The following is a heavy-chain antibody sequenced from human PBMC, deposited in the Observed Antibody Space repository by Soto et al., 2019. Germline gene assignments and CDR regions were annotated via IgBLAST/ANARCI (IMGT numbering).Heavy chain of an antibody. CDR2: IRRGGTTV. D-gene: IGHD3-22*01. CDR3: GLNSGYYYSDAFDI. V-gene: IGHV3-11*01. J-gene: IGHJ3*02. Sequence: VGSLRLSCEASSVTLSDYFMTWIRQSPGKGLEWVSFIRRGGTTVVHADSVKGRFTISWDNAKKSLFLEMSSLRAEDTAVYYCGLNSGYYYSDAFDIWGQGTLVTVSS. CDR1: SVTLSDYF.